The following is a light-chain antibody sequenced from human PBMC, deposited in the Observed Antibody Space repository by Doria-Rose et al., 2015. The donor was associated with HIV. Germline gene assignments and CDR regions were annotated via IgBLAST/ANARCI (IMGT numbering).Light chain of an antibody. CDR3: QQYYNTPYT. CDR1: QSVYYSSNNKNY. CDR2: WAS. J-gene: IGKJ2*01. V-gene: IGKV4-1*01. Sequence: SMGERATINCKSSQSVYYSSNNKNYLAWYQQKPGQPPKLLIYWASSRDSGVPDRFSGSGSGTDFSLTISSLQAEDVAIYYCQQYYNTPYTFGQGTKLEI.